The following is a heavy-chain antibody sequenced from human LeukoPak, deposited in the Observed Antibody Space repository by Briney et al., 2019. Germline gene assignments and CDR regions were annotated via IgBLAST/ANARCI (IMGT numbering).Heavy chain of an antibody. Sequence: SVKVSCKASGGTFSSYAISWVRQAPGQGLEWMGGIIPIFGTANYAQKFQGRVTNTADESTSTAYMELSSLRSEDTAVYYCARPRYYDFPAPLDYWGQGTLVTVSS. D-gene: IGHD3-3*01. CDR3: ARPRYYDFPAPLDY. J-gene: IGHJ4*02. V-gene: IGHV1-69*13. CDR1: GGTFSSYA. CDR2: IIPIFGTA.